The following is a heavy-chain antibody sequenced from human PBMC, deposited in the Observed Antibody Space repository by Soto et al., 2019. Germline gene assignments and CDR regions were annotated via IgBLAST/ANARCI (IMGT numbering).Heavy chain of an antibody. Sequence: GESLKISCKGSGYSFTSYWIGWVRQMPGKGLEWMGIIYPGDSDTRYSPSFQGQVTISADKSISTAYLQWSSLKASDTAMYYCARRGAGQQYYYYYGMDVWGQGTTVPVSS. J-gene: IGHJ6*02. V-gene: IGHV5-51*01. D-gene: IGHD6-13*01. CDR2: IYPGDSDT. CDR3: ARRGAGQQYYYYYGMDV. CDR1: GYSFTSYW.